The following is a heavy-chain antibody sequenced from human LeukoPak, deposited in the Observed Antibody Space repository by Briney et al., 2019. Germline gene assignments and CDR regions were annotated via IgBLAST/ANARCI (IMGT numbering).Heavy chain of an antibody. J-gene: IGHJ3*02. Sequence: GGSLRLSCAASGFTFSSYAMHWVRQAPGKGLEWVAVISYGGSNKYYADSVKGRFTISRDNAKNSLYLQMNSLRAEDTAVYYCARATDYGDYVWAFDIWGQGTMVTVSS. CDR3: ARATDYGDYVWAFDI. CDR2: ISYGGSNK. V-gene: IGHV3-30-3*01. D-gene: IGHD4-17*01. CDR1: GFTFSSYA.